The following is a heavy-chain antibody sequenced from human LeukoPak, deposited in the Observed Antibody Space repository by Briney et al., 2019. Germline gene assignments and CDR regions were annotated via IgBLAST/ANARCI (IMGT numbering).Heavy chain of an antibody. CDR1: GFTFSSYS. V-gene: IGHV3-21*01. Sequence: GGSLRLSCAASGFTFSSYSMNWVRQAPGKGLEWVSSIGSSSSYIYYADSVKGRFTISRDNAKNSLYLQMNSLRAEDTAVYYCARDDVTAIGLVQYDAFDIWGQGTMVTVSS. CDR3: ARDDVTAIGLVQYDAFDI. J-gene: IGHJ3*02. CDR2: IGSSSSYI. D-gene: IGHD2-21*02.